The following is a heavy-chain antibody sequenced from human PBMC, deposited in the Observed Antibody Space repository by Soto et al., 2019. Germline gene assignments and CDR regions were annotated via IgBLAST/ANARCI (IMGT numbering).Heavy chain of an antibody. CDR3: ARGDIVVVPAAFDI. V-gene: IGHV3-33*01. CDR2: IWYDGSNK. Sequence: QVQLVESGGGVVQPGRSLRLSCAASGFTFSSYGMHWVRQAPGKGLEWVAVIWYDGSNKYYADSVKGRFTISRDNSKNTLYLQMNSLRAEDTAVYYCARGDIVVVPAAFDIWGHGTMVTVSS. J-gene: IGHJ3*02. D-gene: IGHD2-2*01. CDR1: GFTFSSYG.